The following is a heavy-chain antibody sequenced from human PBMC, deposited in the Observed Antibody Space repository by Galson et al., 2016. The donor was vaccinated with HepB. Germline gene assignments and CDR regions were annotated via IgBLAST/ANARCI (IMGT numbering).Heavy chain of an antibody. CDR1: GFTFSSYG. CDR3: ARRCINGYPVYYYGMDV. D-gene: IGHD5-24*01. CDR2: IRYDGSKK. V-gene: IGHV3-33*01. Sequence: SLRLSCAASGFTFSSYGMHWVRQAPGKGLEWVAVIRYDGSKKYYADSVKGRFTISRDNSKNTLYLQMNSLRAEDTAVYYCARRCINGYPVYYYGMDVWGKGTAVTVSS. J-gene: IGHJ6*04.